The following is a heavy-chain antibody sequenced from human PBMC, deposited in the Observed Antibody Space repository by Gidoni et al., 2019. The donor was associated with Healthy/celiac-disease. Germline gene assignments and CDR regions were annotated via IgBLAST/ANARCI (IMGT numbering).Heavy chain of an antibody. CDR2: ISAYNGNT. CDR1: GYTFTSYG. J-gene: IGHJ4*02. Sequence: QVQLVQSGAEVKKPGASVKVSCKASGYTFTSYGISWVRQAPGQGLEWMGWISAYNGNTNYAQKLQGRVTMTTDTSTSTAYMELRSLRSDDTAVYYCARDHPPPYHRIVVVTLTHPFDYWGQGTLVTVSS. V-gene: IGHV1-18*01. D-gene: IGHD3-22*01. CDR3: ARDHPPPYHRIVVVTLTHPFDY.